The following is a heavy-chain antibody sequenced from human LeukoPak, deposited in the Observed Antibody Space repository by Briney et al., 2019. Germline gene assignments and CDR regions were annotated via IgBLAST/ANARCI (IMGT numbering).Heavy chain of an antibody. V-gene: IGHV4-59*08. D-gene: IGHD3-22*01. CDR2: IYYSGST. J-gene: IGHJ6*02. CDR3: ARLNYDSSGYYYYGMDV. CDR1: GGSISSYY. Sequence: SETLSLTCTVSGGSISSYYWSWIRQPPGTGLEWIGYIYYSGSTNYNPSLKSRVTISVDTSKNQFSLKLSSVTAADTAVYYCARLNYDSSGYYYYGMDVWGQGTTVTVSS.